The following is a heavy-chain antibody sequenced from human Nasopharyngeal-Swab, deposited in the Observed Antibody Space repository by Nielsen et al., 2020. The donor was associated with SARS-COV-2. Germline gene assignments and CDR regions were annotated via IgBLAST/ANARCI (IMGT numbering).Heavy chain of an antibody. CDR2: IYYSGST. D-gene: IGHD4-17*01. V-gene: IGHV4-59*12. CDR1: GGSISGYY. J-gene: IGHJ6*02. CDR3: AREYYGDYYGMDV. Sequence: SETLSLTCTVSGGSISGYYWSWIRQPPGRGLEWIGYIYYSGSTNYNPSFKSRVTISVDTSKNQFSLKLSSVTAADTAVYYCAREYYGDYYGMDVWGQGTTVTVSS.